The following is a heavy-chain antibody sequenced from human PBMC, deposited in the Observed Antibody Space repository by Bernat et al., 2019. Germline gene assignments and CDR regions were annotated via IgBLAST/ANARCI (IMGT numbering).Heavy chain of an antibody. Sequence: QVQLQQWGAGLLKPSVTLSLTCAVYGGSFSGYYWSWICQPPGKGLEWIGEINHSGSTHYNPSLKSRDTVAVDTSRNQFSLELGSVTAADTAVYYCARVPARTTVPYFDYWGQGTLVTVSS. CDR3: ARVPARTTVPYFDY. V-gene: IGHV4-34*01. CDR1: GGSFSGYY. D-gene: IGHD4-11*01. J-gene: IGHJ4*02. CDR2: INHSGST.